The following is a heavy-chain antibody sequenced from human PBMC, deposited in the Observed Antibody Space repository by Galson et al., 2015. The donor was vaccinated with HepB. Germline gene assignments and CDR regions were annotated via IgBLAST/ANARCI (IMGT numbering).Heavy chain of an antibody. V-gene: IGHV3-7*01. Sequence: SLRLSCAASRFNFSRHWMSWVRQAPGKGLEWVANIKEDGSEKYYVDSVKGRFTISRDNAKNSLFLQMNSLRAEDTALYYCARPPLTERRLQLSPWFDYWGQGTVVTVSS. CDR3: ARPPLTERRLQLSPWFDY. CDR2: IKEDGSEK. D-gene: IGHD5-24*01. CDR1: RFNFSRHW. J-gene: IGHJ4*02.